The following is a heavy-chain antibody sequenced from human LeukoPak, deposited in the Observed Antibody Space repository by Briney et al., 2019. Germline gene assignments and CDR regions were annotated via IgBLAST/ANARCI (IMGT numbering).Heavy chain of an antibody. D-gene: IGHD6-6*01. CDR3: ARQSIAARGYYYYLDV. CDR2: IYYNGST. J-gene: IGHJ6*03. Sequence: SETLSLTCTVSSGSISSSSYDWGWIRQPPGKGLEWIGSIYYNGSTYYNPSLKSRVTMSADTSKNQFSLRLSSVTAADTAFYYCARQSIAARGYYYYLDVWGKGTTVTVSS. V-gene: IGHV4-39*01. CDR1: SGSISSSSYD.